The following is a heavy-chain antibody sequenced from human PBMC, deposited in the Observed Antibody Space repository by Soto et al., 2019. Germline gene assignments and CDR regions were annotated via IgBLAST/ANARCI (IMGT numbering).Heavy chain of an antibody. V-gene: IGHV3-7*05. CDR3: ARDGSTSWYSYDYHGMDV. J-gene: IGHJ6*02. Sequence: EVQLVESGGGLVQPGGSLRLSCGASGFTFRTYWLSWVRQVPGKGLEGVANINQDGSEKNYVDSVKGRFTISRDNAKNSLYLQMSSLRAVDTALYYCARDGSTSWYSYDYHGMDVWGQGTTVTVSS. CDR1: GFTFRTYW. D-gene: IGHD5-18*01. CDR2: INQDGSEK.